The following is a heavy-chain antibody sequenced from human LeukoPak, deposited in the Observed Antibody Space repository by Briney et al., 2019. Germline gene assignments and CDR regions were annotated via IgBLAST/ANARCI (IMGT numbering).Heavy chain of an antibody. Sequence: GGSLRLSCAASGFTFSSYSMNWVRQAPGKGLEWVSGISGSGGSTYYADSVKGRFTISRDNSKNTLFLQTNSLRAEDTAVYYCAKETYSSGWYPYFDYWGQGTLVTVSS. J-gene: IGHJ4*02. D-gene: IGHD6-19*01. CDR2: ISGSGGST. CDR1: GFTFSSYS. CDR3: AKETYSSGWYPYFDY. V-gene: IGHV3-23*01.